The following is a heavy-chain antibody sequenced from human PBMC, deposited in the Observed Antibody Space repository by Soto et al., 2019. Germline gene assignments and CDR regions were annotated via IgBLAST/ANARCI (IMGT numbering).Heavy chain of an antibody. CDR1: GFTVSSNY. CDR2: IYSGGST. CDR3: ARVGVLRFLEWLYFDY. Sequence: GRSLRLSCAASGFTVSSNYMSWVRQAPGKGLEWVSVIYSGGSTYYADSVKGRFTISRDNSKNTLYLQMNSLRAEDTAVYYCARVGVLRFLEWLYFDYWGQGTLVTVSS. J-gene: IGHJ4*02. D-gene: IGHD3-3*01. V-gene: IGHV3-53*01.